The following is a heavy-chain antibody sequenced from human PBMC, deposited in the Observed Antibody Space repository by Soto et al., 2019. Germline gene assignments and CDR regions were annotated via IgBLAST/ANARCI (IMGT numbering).Heavy chain of an antibody. J-gene: IGHJ6*03. D-gene: IGHD2-8*01. CDR3: AREGVLMVYAPVYYYMDV. Sequence: GGSLRLSCAASGFTFSYYYLSWIRQAPGQGLEWVSYISSSGSTIYYADSVKGRFTISRDNAKNSLYLQMNSLRAEDTAVYYCAREGVLMVYAPVYYYMDVWGKGTTVTVSS. V-gene: IGHV3-11*01. CDR1: GFTFSYYY. CDR2: ISSSGSTI.